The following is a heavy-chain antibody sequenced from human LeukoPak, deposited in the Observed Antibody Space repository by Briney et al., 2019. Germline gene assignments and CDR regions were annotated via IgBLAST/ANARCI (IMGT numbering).Heavy chain of an antibody. V-gene: IGHV3-15*01. D-gene: IGHD4-17*01. CDR3: TTFWDYGDYGGDY. CDR1: GFTFSKAW. CDR2: IQTKSDGGTT. Sequence: GGSLRLSCAASGFTFSKAWTTWVRQAPGMGLEWVGRIQTKSDGGTTDYAAPVKGRFTISRDDSKNTLYLHMSSLRTEDTAMYYCTTFWDYGDYGGDYWGQGTLVTVSS. J-gene: IGHJ4*02.